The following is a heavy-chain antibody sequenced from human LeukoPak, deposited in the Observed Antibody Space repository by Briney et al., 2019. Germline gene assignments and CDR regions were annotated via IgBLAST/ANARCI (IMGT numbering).Heavy chain of an antibody. J-gene: IGHJ4*02. D-gene: IGHD3-3*01. V-gene: IGHV3-7*01. Sequence: GGSLRLSCAASGFTFSSYWMSWVRQAPGKGLEWVANIKQDGSEKYYVDSVKGRFTISRDNAKNSLYLQMNSLRAEDTAVYYCARDRGFLEWFPGYWGQGTLVTVSS. CDR1: GFTFSSYW. CDR2: IKQDGSEK. CDR3: ARDRGFLEWFPGY.